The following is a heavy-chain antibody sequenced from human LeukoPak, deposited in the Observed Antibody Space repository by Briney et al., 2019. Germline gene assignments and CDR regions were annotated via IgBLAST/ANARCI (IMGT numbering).Heavy chain of an antibody. J-gene: IGHJ3*02. Sequence: ASVNVSCKASGYTFTSYDINWVRQATGQGLGWIGGMNPNRWNTGYVQKFQGGGTITRNTSISTAYMELSSLRSEDTAVYYCARGAGVYYDSSGTDAFDIWGQGTMVTVSS. V-gene: IGHV1-8*01. CDR3: ARGAGVYYDSSGTDAFDI. CDR1: GYTFTSYD. CDR2: MNPNRWNT. D-gene: IGHD3-22*01.